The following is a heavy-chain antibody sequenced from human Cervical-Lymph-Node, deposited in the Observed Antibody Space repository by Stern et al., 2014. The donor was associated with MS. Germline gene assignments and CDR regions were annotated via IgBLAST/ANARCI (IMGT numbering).Heavy chain of an antibody. D-gene: IGHD5-12*01. CDR1: GGTFNNHV. CDR3: ANRDMGYTYGRHDY. J-gene: IGHJ4*02. V-gene: IGHV1-69*06. Sequence: VQLLQSGAEVKKPGSSVKVSCKASGGTFNNHVISWVRQAHGQGLEWMGGIIPMFGTRIYAQKFQGRVTIIADKSTSTVHMVLRNLSDEDTAMYYCANRDMGYTYGRHDYWGQGTLVTVS. CDR2: IIPMFGTR.